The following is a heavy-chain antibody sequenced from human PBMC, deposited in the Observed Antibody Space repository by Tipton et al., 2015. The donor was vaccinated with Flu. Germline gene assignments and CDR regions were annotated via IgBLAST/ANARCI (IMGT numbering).Heavy chain of an antibody. V-gene: IGHV4-39*07. J-gene: IGHJ6*03. D-gene: IGHD3-10*01. CDR2: IYYSGST. CDR3: ASSQTRGYYYYYYYMDV. Sequence: TLSLTCTVSGGSISSSSYYWGWIRQPPGKGLEWIGSIYYSGSTYYNPSLKSRVTISVDTSKNQFSLKLSSVTAADTAVYYCASSQTRGYYYYYYYMDVWGKGTTVTVSS. CDR1: GGSISSSSYY.